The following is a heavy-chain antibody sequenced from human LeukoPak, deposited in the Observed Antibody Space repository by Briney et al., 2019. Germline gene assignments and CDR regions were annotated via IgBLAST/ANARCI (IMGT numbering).Heavy chain of an antibody. J-gene: IGHJ6*03. D-gene: IGHD6-13*01. CDR3: ARLGYSSSWGNYYYYMDV. V-gene: IGHV3-7*01. CDR2: IKQDGSEK. Sequence: GGSLRLSCAASGFTFEDYGMSWVRHAPGKGLEWVANIKQDGSEKYYVDSVEGRFNIYRDNAKNTLYLQMNSLRAEDTAVYHCARLGYSSSWGNYYYYMDVWGKGTTVTVSS. CDR1: GFTFEDYG.